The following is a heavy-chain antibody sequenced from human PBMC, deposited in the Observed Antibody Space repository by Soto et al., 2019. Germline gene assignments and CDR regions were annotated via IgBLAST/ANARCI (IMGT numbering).Heavy chain of an antibody. D-gene: IGHD1-26*01. CDR2: IGTAGDT. J-gene: IGHJ6*02. CDR3: ARDPGVLSDKDYYGMDV. CDR1: GFTFSSYD. Sequence: GGSLRLSCAASGFTFSSYDMHWVRQATGKGLEWVSAIGTAGDTYYPGSVKGRFTISRENAKNSLYLQMNSLRAEDTAVYYCARDPGVLSDKDYYGMDVWGQGTTVTVSS. V-gene: IGHV3-13*01.